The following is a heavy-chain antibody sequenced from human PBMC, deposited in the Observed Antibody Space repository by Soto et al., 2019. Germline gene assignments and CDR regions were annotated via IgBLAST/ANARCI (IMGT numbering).Heavy chain of an antibody. Sequence: EVQLVESGGGLVRPGGSLRLSCATSGFTFSYYWMHWVRQAPGKGLVWVSRIHSDGSRTTYADFMKGRFIISRDNARNTVDLQMTSVRVEDTAAYSGVRGDRGAFDPWGQGTVVTVSS. CDR1: GFTFSYYW. J-gene: IGHJ3*01. CDR3: VRGDRGAFDP. D-gene: IGHD1-26*01. CDR2: IHSDGSRT. V-gene: IGHV3-74*01.